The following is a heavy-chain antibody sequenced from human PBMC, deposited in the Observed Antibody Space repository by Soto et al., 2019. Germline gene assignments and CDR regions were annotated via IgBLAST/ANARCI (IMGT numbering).Heavy chain of an antibody. CDR3: ARGPRFVVVVAATNFDY. V-gene: IGHV4-34*01. CDR2: INHSGST. Sequence: QVQLQQWGAGLLKPSETLSLTCAVYGGSFSGYYWSWIRQPPGKGLEWIGEINHSGSTNYNPSLKSRVTISVDTSKNQFSLKLSSVTAADTAVYYCARGPRFVVVVAATNFDYWGQGTLVTVSS. D-gene: IGHD2-15*01. J-gene: IGHJ4*02. CDR1: GGSFSGYY.